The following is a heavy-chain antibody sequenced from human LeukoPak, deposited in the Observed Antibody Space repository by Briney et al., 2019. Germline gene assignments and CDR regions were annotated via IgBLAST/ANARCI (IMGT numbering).Heavy chain of an antibody. J-gene: IGHJ5*02. CDR2: IYPGDSDT. CDR1: GYSFTSYW. V-gene: IGHV5-51*01. D-gene: IGHD6-13*01. CDR3: ARLEGQLAAGYNWFDP. Sequence: GESLKISCKGSGYSFTSYWIGWVRQMPGKGLEWMGIIYPGDSDTRYSPSFQGQVTISADKSISTAYLQWSSLKASDTAMYYCARLEGQLAAGYNWFDPWGQGTLVTVSS.